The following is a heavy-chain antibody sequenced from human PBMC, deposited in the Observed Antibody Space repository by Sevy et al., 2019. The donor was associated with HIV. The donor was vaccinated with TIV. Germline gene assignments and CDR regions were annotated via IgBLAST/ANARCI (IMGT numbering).Heavy chain of an antibody. CDR3: ARHISMITFGGVIVRGDYYMDV. CDR2: IYYSGST. D-gene: IGHD3-16*02. J-gene: IGHJ6*03. V-gene: IGHV4-39*01. Sequence: SETLSLTCTVSGGSISSSSYYWGWIRQPPGKGLEWIGSIYYSGSTYYNPSLKSRVTISVDTSKNQFSLKLSSVTAAETAVYYCARHISMITFGGVIVRGDYYMDVWGKGTTVTVSS. CDR1: GGSISSSSYY.